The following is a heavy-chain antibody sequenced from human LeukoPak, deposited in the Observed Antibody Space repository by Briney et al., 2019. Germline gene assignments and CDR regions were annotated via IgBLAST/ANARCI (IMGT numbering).Heavy chain of an antibody. V-gene: IGHV3-11*03. CDR2: ISSSSSYT. Sequence: GGSLRLSCAASGFTFRDYYMSWIRQAPGKGLEWVSYISSSSSYTNYADSVKGRFTISRDNAKNSLYLQMNSLRAEDTAVYYCARSVGLQEIDYWGQGALVTVSS. CDR1: GFTFRDYY. CDR3: ARSVGLQEIDY. J-gene: IGHJ4*02. D-gene: IGHD5-24*01.